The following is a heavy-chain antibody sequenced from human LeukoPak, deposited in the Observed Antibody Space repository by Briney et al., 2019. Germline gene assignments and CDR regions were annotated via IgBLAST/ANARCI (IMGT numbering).Heavy chain of an antibody. CDR3: ARGACRGGSCYGDLDY. CDR2: INHSGST. V-gene: IGHV4-34*01. CDR1: GGSFSGYY. Sequence: PSETLSLTCAVYGGSFSGYYWSWIRQPPGKGLEWIGEINHSGSTNYNPSLKSRVTISVDTSKNQFSLKLSSVTAADTAIYYCARGACRGGSCYGDLDYWGRGTLVTVSS. J-gene: IGHJ4*02. D-gene: IGHD2-15*01.